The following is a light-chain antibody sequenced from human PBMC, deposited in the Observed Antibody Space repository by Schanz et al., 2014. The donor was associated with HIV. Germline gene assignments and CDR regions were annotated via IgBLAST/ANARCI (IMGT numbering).Light chain of an antibody. Sequence: EIVLTQSPGTLSLSPGERGTLSCRASQSVKSNFIGWYQQKPGQASRLLIFGASNRATGIPDRFSGGVSGTDFTLTISRVEPEDYAVYYCQQYGSSPRTFGGGTKVEIK. CDR2: GAS. CDR3: QQYGSSPRT. V-gene: IGKV3-20*01. J-gene: IGKJ4*01. CDR1: QSVKSNF.